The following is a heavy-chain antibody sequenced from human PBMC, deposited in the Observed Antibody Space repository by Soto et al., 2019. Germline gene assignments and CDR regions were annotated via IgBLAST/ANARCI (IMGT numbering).Heavy chain of an antibody. Sequence: ETLCLTCTVSGGSISSHYWSWIRQPPGKGLEWVGYIHYSGSTNDNPSLKSRVTLSVDTSKNQLSLKLSSVTAADTAVYYCAXXGXSSIAFDYWGXGILVTVXS. J-gene: IGHJ4*01. CDR3: AXXGXSSIAFDY. CDR1: GGSISSHY. V-gene: IGHV4-59*11. CDR2: IHYSGST. D-gene: IGHD6-6*01.